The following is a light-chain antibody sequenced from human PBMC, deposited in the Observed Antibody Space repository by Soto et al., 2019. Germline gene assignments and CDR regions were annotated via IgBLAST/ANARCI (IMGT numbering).Light chain of an antibody. CDR1: SSDVGGYNY. Sequence: QSALTQPASVSGSPGQSITISCTGTSSDVGGYNYVSWYQQHPGKAPKLMIYDVSNRPSGVSNRFSGSKSCNTASLTISWLQAEDEADYYCSSYTSSSHVVFGGGTKLTVL. CDR3: SSYTSSSHVV. J-gene: IGLJ2*01. CDR2: DVS. V-gene: IGLV2-14*01.